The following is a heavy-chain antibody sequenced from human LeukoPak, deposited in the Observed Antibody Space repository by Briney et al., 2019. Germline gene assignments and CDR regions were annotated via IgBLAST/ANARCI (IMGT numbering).Heavy chain of an antibody. CDR1: GFTFDDYA. CDR2: ISWDSGSI. J-gene: IGHJ4*02. D-gene: IGHD3-16*02. CDR3: AKDISVWGSYRYLDY. Sequence: GGSLRLSCAASGFTFDDYAMHWVRQAPGKGLEWASGISWDSGSIGYADSVKGRFTISRDNAKNSLYLQMNSLRAEDTALYYCAKDISVWGSYRYLDYWGQGTLVTVSS. V-gene: IGHV3-9*01.